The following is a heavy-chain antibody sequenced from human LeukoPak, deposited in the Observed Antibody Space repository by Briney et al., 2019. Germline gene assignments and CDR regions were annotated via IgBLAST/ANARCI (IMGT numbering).Heavy chain of an antibody. CDR2: ISYDGSDK. Sequence: GGSLRLSCAASGFTFSSYGMHWVRQAPGKGLEWVAVISYDGSDKYYADPVKGRFTISRDNSKNTLYLQMNSLRAEDTAVYYCAKDGTLRDGYNFFDYWGQGTLVTVSS. J-gene: IGHJ4*02. CDR1: GFTFSSYG. D-gene: IGHD5-24*01. CDR3: AKDGTLRDGYNFFDY. V-gene: IGHV3-30*18.